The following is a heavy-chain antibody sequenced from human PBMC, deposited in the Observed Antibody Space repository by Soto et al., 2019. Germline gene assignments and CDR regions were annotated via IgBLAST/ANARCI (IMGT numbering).Heavy chain of an antibody. CDR2: ISSSSSYI. CDR3: ARGGVWKHLLTAGSDN. D-gene: IGHD1-1*01. Sequence: EVQLVESGGGLVKPGGSLRLSCAASGFTFSSYSMNWVRQAPGKGLEWVSSISSSSSYIYYADSVKGRFTISRDNAKNSLYLQIKSLRAEDRAVYYCARGGVWKHLLTAGSDNWGKGPLVT. CDR1: GFTFSSYS. J-gene: IGHJ4*02. V-gene: IGHV3-21*01.